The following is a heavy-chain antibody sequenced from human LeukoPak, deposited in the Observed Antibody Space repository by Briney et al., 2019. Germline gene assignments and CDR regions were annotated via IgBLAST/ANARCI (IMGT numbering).Heavy chain of an antibody. CDR3: AREPRGNYGLDWFDP. J-gene: IGHJ5*02. CDR2: IYTSGST. CDR1: CGSISSYY. D-gene: IGHD4-11*01. V-gene: IGHV4-4*07. Sequence: NPSETLSLTCTVSCGSISSYYWSWIRQPAGKGLEWIGRIYTSGSTSYNPSPKSRVTMSVDTSKNQFSLKLSSVTAADTAVYYCAREPRGNYGLDWFDPWGQGTLVTVSS.